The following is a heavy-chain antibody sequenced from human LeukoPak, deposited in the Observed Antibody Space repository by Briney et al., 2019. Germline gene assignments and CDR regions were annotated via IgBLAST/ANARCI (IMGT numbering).Heavy chain of an antibody. CDR3: AKSQLRGTVTVGY. Sequence: GGSLRLSCVGSSFTFSSYAMSWVRQAPGKGLEWVSAISGSGGSTYYADSVKGRFTISRDNSKNTLYLQMNSLRAEDTAVCYCAKSQLRGTVTVGYWGQGTLVTVSS. CDR2: ISGSGGST. D-gene: IGHD4-17*01. CDR1: SFTFSSYA. V-gene: IGHV3-23*01. J-gene: IGHJ4*02.